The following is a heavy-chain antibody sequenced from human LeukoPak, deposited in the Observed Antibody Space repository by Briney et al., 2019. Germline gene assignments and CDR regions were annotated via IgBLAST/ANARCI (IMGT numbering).Heavy chain of an antibody. CDR3: AKGGYCSGGSCYGWDY. CDR2: ISGSGGST. CDR1: GFTFSSYA. Sequence: GVSLRLSCAASGFTFSSYAMMWVRQAPGKGREWGSAISGSGGSTYYADSVTGRFTISRDNSKNTLYMQMNSLRAEDTAVYYCAKGGYCSGGSCYGWDYWGQGTLVTVSS. V-gene: IGHV3-23*01. D-gene: IGHD2-15*01. J-gene: IGHJ4*02.